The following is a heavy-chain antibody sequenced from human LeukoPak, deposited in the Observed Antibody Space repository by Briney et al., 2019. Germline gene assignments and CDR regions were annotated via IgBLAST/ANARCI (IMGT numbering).Heavy chain of an antibody. D-gene: IGHD3-16*01. CDR3: AEDPSPRLGELSLGTYFDS. J-gene: IGHJ4*02. Sequence: PGRSLRLSCVASGFTFDDYAMHWVRQAPGKGLEWVSGISWNSDNIGYADSVKGRFTISRDNAKNSLYLQINRLRAGDMAFYYCAEDPSPRLGELSLGTYFDSWGQGTLVTVSS. CDR2: ISWNSDNI. CDR1: GFTFDDYA. V-gene: IGHV3-9*03.